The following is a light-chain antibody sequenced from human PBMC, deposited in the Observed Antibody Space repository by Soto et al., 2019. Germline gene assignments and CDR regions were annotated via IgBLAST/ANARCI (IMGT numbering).Light chain of an antibody. CDR3: LQHNSYPLYT. CDR1: QGIRND. CDR2: AAS. V-gene: IGKV1-17*01. J-gene: IGKJ2*01. Sequence: DIQMTQSPSSLSASVGDRVTITCRASQGIRNDLGWYQQKPGKAPKRLIYAASSLQSGVPSRFSGSGSWIELTLTFSSLQPEDFAIYYCLQHNSYPLYTFGQGTKLEIK.